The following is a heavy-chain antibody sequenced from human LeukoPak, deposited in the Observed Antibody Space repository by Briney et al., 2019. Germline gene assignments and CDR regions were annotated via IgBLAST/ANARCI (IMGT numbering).Heavy chain of an antibody. CDR2: IIPILGIA. D-gene: IGHD7-27*01. J-gene: IGHJ6*02. V-gene: IGHV1-69*04. Sequence: GASVKVSCKASGGTFSSYAISWVRQAPGQGLEWMGRIIPILGIANYAQKFQGRVTITADKSTSTAYMELSSLRSEDTAVYYCARDSNLLETETGIRWGPNYYYYGMDVWGQGTTVTVSS. CDR3: ARDSNLLETETGIRWGPNYYYYGMDV. CDR1: GGTFSSYA.